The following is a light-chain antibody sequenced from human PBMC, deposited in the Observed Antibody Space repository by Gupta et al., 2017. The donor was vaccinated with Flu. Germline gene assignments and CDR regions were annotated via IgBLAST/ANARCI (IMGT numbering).Light chain of an antibody. Sequence: GPLSLSPGQRATLSCGTSRNLTSRFIAWYQQKSGQAPRLLIYGASNRATGIPDRCTGSGSGTNFTLTITRLEPEDFAVYHCQQYGCSPRTFGQGTKVEIK. J-gene: IGKJ1*01. CDR1: RNLTSRF. V-gene: IGKV3-20*01. CDR2: GAS. CDR3: QQYGCSPRT.